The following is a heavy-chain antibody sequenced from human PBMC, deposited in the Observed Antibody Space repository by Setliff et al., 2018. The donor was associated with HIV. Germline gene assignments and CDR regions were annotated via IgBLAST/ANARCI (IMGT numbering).Heavy chain of an antibody. D-gene: IGHD5-12*01. CDR3: ARDAVATGPDYYYNYMDV. Sequence: SETLSLTCTVSGGSISSYYWSWIRQPPGKGLEWIGYIYYSGSTNYNPSLKSRVTISVDTSKNQFSLKLSSVTAADTAVYYCARDAVATGPDYYYNYMDVWGKGTTVTVSS. CDR1: GGSISSYY. CDR2: IYYSGST. J-gene: IGHJ6*03. V-gene: IGHV4-59*01.